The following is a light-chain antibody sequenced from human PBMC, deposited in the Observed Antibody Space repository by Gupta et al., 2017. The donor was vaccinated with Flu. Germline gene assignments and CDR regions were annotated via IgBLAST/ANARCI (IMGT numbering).Light chain of an antibody. J-gene: IGKJ4*01. CDR3: QQRNNSLT. CDR2: DAS. CDR1: QSVRSF. Sequence: EIVLTQSPATLSLSPGERATLSCRASQSVRSFLAWYQHKPGQAPRLLIYDASNRATGIPARFSGSGSGTDFTLTSSSRETEDFAVYYWQQRNNSLTFGGGTKVEIK. V-gene: IGKV3-11*01.